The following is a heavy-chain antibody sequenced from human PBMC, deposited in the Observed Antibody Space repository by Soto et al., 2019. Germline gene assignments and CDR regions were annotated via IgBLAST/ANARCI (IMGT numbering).Heavy chain of an antibody. CDR3: ARGATHIYYYYGMDV. D-gene: IGHD1-26*01. Sequence: GGSLRLSCAASGFTFSSYAMHWVRPAPGKGLKWVAVISYDGSNKYYADSVKGRFTISRDNSKNTLYLQMNSLRAEDTAVYYCARGATHIYYYYGMDVWGQGTTVTVSS. CDR2: ISYDGSNK. J-gene: IGHJ6*02. CDR1: GFTFSSYA. V-gene: IGHV3-30-3*01.